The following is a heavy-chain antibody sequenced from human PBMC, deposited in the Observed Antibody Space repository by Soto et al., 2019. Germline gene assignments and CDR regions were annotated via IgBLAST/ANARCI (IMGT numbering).Heavy chain of an antibody. CDR3: AKDFRPYCGGDFYSADYFDY. CDR1: GFTFSSYG. J-gene: IGHJ4*02. D-gene: IGHD2-21*02. Sequence: QVQLVESGGGVVQPGRSLRLSCAASGFTFSSYGMHWVRQAPGKGLEWVAVISYDGSNKYYADSVKGRFTISRDNSKNTLYLQMNLLRAEDTAVYYCAKDFRPYCGGDFYSADYFDYWGQGTLVTVSS. V-gene: IGHV3-30*18. CDR2: ISYDGSNK.